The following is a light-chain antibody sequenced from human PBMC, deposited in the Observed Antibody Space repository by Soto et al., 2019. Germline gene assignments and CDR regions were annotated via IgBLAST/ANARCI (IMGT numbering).Light chain of an antibody. CDR3: QHYYTTPRT. V-gene: IGKV4-1*01. CDR2: WAS. Sequence: DIVMTQSPDSLAVSLGERATINCKSSQSVLYSSHNKNYLAWYQQKPGQPPKLLIYWASTRKSGVPDRFSGSGSGTDFTLTISSLQAEDVAVYYCQHYYTTPRTFGQGTKVEIK. J-gene: IGKJ1*01. CDR1: QSVLYSSHNKNY.